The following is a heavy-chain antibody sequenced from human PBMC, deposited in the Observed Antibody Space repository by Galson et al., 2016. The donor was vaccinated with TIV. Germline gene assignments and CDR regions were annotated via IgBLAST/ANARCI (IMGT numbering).Heavy chain of an antibody. V-gene: IGHV3-30*12. D-gene: IGHD3-10*01. CDR3: ARSQSGPSQLDY. CDR1: GFKFSRYA. Sequence: SLRLSCAASGFKFSRYAMHWVRQAPGKGLEWVAVIFYEGVNEDYADSVKGRFTISRDNSKNILYLQVSSLRVEGTAVYFCARSQSGPSQLDYWGQGTLVTVSS. J-gene: IGHJ4*02. CDR2: IFYEGVNE.